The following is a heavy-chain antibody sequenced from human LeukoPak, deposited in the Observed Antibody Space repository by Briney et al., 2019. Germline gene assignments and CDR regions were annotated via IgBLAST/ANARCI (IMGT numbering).Heavy chain of an antibody. D-gene: IGHD4-11*01. CDR1: GGSISSSSYY. CDR2: IYHSGST. J-gene: IGHJ6*03. CDR3: ARHPGNYVRFTFVPCHMDV. Sequence: SETLSLTCTVSGGSISSSSYYWAWIRQPPGKGLEWIGSIYHSGSTYYNPSLKSRVIIFVDTSKKQFSLKLSSVTAADTAVYYCARHPGNYVRFTFVPCHMDVWGKGTTVTVSS. V-gene: IGHV4-39*01.